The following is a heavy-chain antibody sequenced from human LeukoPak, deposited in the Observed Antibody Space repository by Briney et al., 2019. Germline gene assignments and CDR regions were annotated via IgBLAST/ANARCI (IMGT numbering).Heavy chain of an antibody. CDR3: AREGITGTTSPYFDY. CDR2: IYSGGST. Sequence: QAGGSLRLSCAASGSTVSSKYMSWVRQAPGKGLEWVSVIYSGGSTYYADSVKGRFTISRDNSKNTLYLQMNSLRAEDTAVYSCAREGITGTTSPYFDYWGQGTLVTVSS. J-gene: IGHJ4*02. V-gene: IGHV3-53*01. CDR1: GSTVSSKY. D-gene: IGHD1-20*01.